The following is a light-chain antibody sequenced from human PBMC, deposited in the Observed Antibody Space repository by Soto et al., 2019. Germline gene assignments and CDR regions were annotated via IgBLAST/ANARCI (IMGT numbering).Light chain of an antibody. J-gene: IGKJ1*01. V-gene: IGKV1-5*03. CDR3: QQYNTYSPT. CDR1: QSISTS. CDR2: KTS. Sequence: DTQMTQSPSTLSASVGDRVTITCRASQSISTSMAWYQQRPGTAPKLLIYKTSTLESGVPSRFSGSGSGTEFTLTISSLQPDDFATYSCQQYNTYSPTFGQGTKVEVK.